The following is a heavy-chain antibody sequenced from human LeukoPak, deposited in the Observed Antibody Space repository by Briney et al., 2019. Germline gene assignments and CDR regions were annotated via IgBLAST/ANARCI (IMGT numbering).Heavy chain of an antibody. CDR3: AKGPSAVVVPGAVWFDP. J-gene: IGHJ5*02. V-gene: IGHV3-53*01. CDR2: IYSGGST. Sequence: GGSLRLSCAASGFTVSSNYMSWVRQAPGKGLEWVSVIYSGGSTYYADSVKGRFTISRDNSKNTLYLQMNSLRAEDTAVYYCAKGPSAVVVPGAVWFDPWGQGTLVTVSS. D-gene: IGHD2-2*01. CDR1: GFTVSSNY.